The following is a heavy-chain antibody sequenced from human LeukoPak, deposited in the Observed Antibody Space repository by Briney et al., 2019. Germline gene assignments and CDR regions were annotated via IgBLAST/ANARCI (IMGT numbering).Heavy chain of an antibody. CDR3: ARGGVFAFDI. CDR2: IYSTGIT. CDR1: GGSINNYY. V-gene: IGHV4-59*01. J-gene: IGHJ3*02. Sequence: ASETLSLTCTISGGSINNYYWSWIRQSPEKGLELIGYIYSTGITNYNPSLKSRVAMSVDTSRNHFSLRLTSVTAADTATYYCARGGVFAFDIWGQGTTVIVSS.